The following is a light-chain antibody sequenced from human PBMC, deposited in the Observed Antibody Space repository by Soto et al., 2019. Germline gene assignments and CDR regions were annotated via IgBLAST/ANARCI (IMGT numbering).Light chain of an antibody. CDR1: SGYSNYK. Sequence: QSVLTQPPSASASLGASVTLTCTLSSGYSNYKVDWYQQRPGKGPRFVMRVGTGGIVGSKGDGIPDRFSVLGSGLNRYLTIKNIQEEDESDCHCGADHGSGRAVFGGGTKVTVL. CDR3: GADHGSGRAV. CDR2: VGTGGIVG. J-gene: IGLJ2*01. V-gene: IGLV9-49*01.